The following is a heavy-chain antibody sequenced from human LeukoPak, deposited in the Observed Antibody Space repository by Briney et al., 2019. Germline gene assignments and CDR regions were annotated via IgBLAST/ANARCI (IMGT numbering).Heavy chain of an antibody. CDR2: ITWNSGNK. D-gene: IGHD6-19*01. V-gene: IGHV3-9*01. CDR3: AKDTGIAVAGLFDY. J-gene: IGHJ4*02. CDR1: GFGFSRYW. Sequence: GGSLRLSCAASGFGFSRYWMHWVRQAPGKGLEWVSSITWNSGNKGYADSVKGRFTISRDNAKNSLYLQMNNLRTEDTATYYCAKDTGIAVAGLFDYWGQGTLVTVSS.